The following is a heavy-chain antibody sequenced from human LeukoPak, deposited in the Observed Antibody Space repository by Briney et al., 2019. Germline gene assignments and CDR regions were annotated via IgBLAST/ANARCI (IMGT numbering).Heavy chain of an antibody. CDR2: INHSGNI. CDR3: ARVAAMVRGVIILYHFDY. CDR1: GGSFSVYY. J-gene: IGHJ4*02. D-gene: IGHD3-10*01. Sequence: SETLSLTCAVYGGSFSVYYWSWIRQPPGKGLEWIGEINHSGNINYNPSLKSRVTISIDTSKNQFSLKLSSVTAADTAVYYCARVAAMVRGVIILYHFDYWGQGTLVTVSS. V-gene: IGHV4-34*01.